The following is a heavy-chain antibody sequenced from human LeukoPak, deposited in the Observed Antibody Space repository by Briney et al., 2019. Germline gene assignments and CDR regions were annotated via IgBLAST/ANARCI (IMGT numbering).Heavy chain of an antibody. CDR3: ARIVVGATMDY. Sequence: GGSLRLSCAASGFTFSSYAMSWVRQAPGKGLEWVSAISGSGGSTYYADSVKGGLTISRDNSKNTLYLQMNSLRAEDTAVYYRARIVVGATMDYWGQGTLVTVSS. J-gene: IGHJ4*02. CDR1: GFTFSSYA. CDR2: ISGSGGST. D-gene: IGHD1-26*01. V-gene: IGHV3-23*01.